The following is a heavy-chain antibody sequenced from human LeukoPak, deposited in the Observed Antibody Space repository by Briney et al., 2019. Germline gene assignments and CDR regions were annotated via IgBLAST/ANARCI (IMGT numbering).Heavy chain of an antibody. D-gene: IGHD6-13*01. CDR3: ARHLVAAAGNDY. CDR2: IYYSGST. V-gene: IGHV4-59*08. Sequence: SETLSLTCTVSGGSISSYYWSWIRQPPGKGLEWIGYIYYSGSTNYNPSLKSRVTISVDTSKNQFSLKLSSVTAADTAVYYCARHLVAAAGNDYWGQGTLVTVSS. J-gene: IGHJ4*02. CDR1: GGSISSYY.